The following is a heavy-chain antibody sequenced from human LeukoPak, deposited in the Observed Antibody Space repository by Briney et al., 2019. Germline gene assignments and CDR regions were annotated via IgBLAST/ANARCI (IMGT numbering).Heavy chain of an antibody. V-gene: IGHV3-21*01. D-gene: IGHD3-10*01. Sequence: PGGSLRPSCAASGFTFRTYEMNWVRQAPGKGLDRLSSISSSSSYIYYADSVKGRFTISRDNAKNSLYLQMNSLRAEDTAVYYCARDPHYYGSGSAGNWGQGTLVTVSS. CDR1: GFTFRTYE. CDR3: ARDPHYYGSGSAGN. CDR2: ISSSSSYI. J-gene: IGHJ4*02.